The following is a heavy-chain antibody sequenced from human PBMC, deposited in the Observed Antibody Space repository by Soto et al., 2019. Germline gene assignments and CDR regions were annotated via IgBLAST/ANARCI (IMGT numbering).Heavy chain of an antibody. J-gene: IGHJ4*02. CDR3: ARSGLFEVLGLYFDY. Sequence: EAQLVESGGGLVQPGGSLRLSCAASGFTFSSYWMSWVRQAPGKGLEWVANIKQDGSEKYYVDSVKGRFTISRDNARYSLDLQMNSLRAEDTAVYYCARSGLFEVLGLYFDYWGQGTLVTVSS. CDR1: GFTFSSYW. CDR2: IKQDGSEK. D-gene: IGHD2-8*02. V-gene: IGHV3-7*01.